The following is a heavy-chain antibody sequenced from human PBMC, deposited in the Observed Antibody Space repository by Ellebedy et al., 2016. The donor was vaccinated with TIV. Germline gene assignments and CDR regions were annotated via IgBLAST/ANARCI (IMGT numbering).Heavy chain of an antibody. CDR3: ARGPNYDFWSGYHYYFDY. CDR1: GGSFSGYY. CDR2: INHSGST. J-gene: IGHJ4*02. Sequence: SETLSLTCAVYGGSFSGYYWSWIRQPPGKGLEWIGEINHSGSTNYNPSLKSRVTISVDTSKNQFPLKLSSVTAADTAVYYCARGPNYDFWSGYHYYFDYWGQGTLVTVSP. V-gene: IGHV4-34*01. D-gene: IGHD3-3*01.